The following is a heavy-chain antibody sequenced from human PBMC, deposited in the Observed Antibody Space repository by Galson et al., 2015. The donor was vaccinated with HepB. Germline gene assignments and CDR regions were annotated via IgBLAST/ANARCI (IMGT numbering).Heavy chain of an antibody. CDR2: ISYDGSNK. CDR1: GFTFSSYA. CDR3: AKLTPYYYDSSPRGGAFDI. J-gene: IGHJ3*02. Sequence: SLRLSCAASGFTFSSYAMHWVRQAPGKGLEWVAVISYDGSNKYYADSVKGRFTISRDNSKNTLYLQMNSLRAEDTAVYYCAKLTPYYYDSSPRGGAFDIWGQGTMVTVSS. V-gene: IGHV3-30*04. D-gene: IGHD3-22*01.